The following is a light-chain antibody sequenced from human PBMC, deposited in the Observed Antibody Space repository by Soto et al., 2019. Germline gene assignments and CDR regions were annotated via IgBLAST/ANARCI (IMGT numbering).Light chain of an antibody. CDR3: RSYTSSSPLV. CDR1: SSDVGGYNY. V-gene: IGLV2-14*01. J-gene: IGLJ1*01. CDR2: EVS. Sequence: QSALTQPASVSGSPGQSITISCTGTSSDVGGYNYVSWYQQHPGKAPKLMIYEVSSRPSGVSNRFSGSKSGNTASLTISGLQAEDEAHYYFRSYTSSSPLVFGTGTKLTVL.